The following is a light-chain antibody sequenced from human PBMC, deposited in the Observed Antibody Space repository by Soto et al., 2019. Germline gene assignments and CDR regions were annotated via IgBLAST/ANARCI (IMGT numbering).Light chain of an antibody. Sequence: QAVVTQPPSVSGSPGQSVTISCTGTSSDVGSYNRVSWYQQPPGTAPKLMIYEVSNRPSGVPDRFSGSKSGNTASLTISGLQAEDEADYYCSSYTSNSTVVFGGGTKLTVL. J-gene: IGLJ3*02. V-gene: IGLV2-18*02. CDR1: SSDVGSYNR. CDR3: SSYTSNSTVV. CDR2: EVS.